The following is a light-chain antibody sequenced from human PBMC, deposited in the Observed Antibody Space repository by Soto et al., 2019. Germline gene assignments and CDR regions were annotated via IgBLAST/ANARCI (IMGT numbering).Light chain of an antibody. CDR2: AAS. CDR3: QQGYNTFWT. CDR1: QSISTP. V-gene: IGKV1-39*01. J-gene: IGKJ1*01. Sequence: DIQMTQSPSSLSASVGDIVTVTCRASQSISTPLNWYQQKAGKAPRVLISAASRLQSGVPSRFSGSGSGTHFTLTISSPQPEDSATYYCQQGYNTFWTFGQGTKVDIK.